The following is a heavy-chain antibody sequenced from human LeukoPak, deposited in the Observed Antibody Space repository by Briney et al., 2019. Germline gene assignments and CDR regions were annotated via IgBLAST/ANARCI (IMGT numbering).Heavy chain of an antibody. V-gene: IGHV1-2*02. J-gene: IGHJ3*02. CDR2: INPNSGGT. CDR3: AREGWGYCTNGVCSNAHDAFDI. CDR1: GYTFTGYY. D-gene: IGHD2-8*01. Sequence: GASVKVSCKASGYTFTGYYMHWVRQAPGQGLEWMGWINPNSGGTNYAQKFQGRVTITRNTSISTAYMELSSLRSEDTAVYYCAREGWGYCTNGVCSNAHDAFDIWGQGTMVTVSS.